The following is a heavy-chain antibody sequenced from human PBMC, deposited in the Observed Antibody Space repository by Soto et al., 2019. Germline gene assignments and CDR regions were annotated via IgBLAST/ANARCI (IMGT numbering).Heavy chain of an antibody. CDR2: IKSKTDGGTT. CDR1: GFTFSNAW. V-gene: IGHV3-15*01. D-gene: IGHD6-6*01. Sequence: PGGSLRLSCAASGFTFSNAWMSWVRHAPGKGLEWVGRIKSKTDGGTTDYAAPVKGRFTISRDDSKNTLYLQMNSLKTEDTAVYYCTTADSSSSFDYWGQGTLVTVSS. J-gene: IGHJ4*02. CDR3: TTADSSSSFDY.